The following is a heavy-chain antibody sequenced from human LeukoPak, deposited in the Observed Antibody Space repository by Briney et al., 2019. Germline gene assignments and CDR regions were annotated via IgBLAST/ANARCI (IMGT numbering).Heavy chain of an antibody. V-gene: IGHV1-58*01. CDR1: GFTFASSA. Sequence: SVKVSCRASGFTFASSAVQWVRQVRGQRLEWIGWIVVDTGNTKYAQEFQERVTITRDMSTNTAYMELSSLRSEDTAVYYCAADRDTSGWFEGFFFDHWGQGTLVTVSS. D-gene: IGHD6-19*01. CDR2: IVVDTGNT. CDR3: AADRDTSGWFEGFFFDH. J-gene: IGHJ4*02.